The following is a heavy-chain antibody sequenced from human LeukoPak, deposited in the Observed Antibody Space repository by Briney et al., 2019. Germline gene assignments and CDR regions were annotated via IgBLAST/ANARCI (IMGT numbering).Heavy chain of an antibody. Sequence: GRSLRLSCAASGFTFDDYAMHWVRQAPGEGLEWVSGISWNSGSIGYADSVKGRFTISRDNAKNSLYLQMNSLRAEDTTLYYCAKAFRRWSYYYFDYWGQGTLVTVSS. V-gene: IGHV3-9*01. J-gene: IGHJ4*02. D-gene: IGHD4-23*01. CDR1: GFTFDDYA. CDR2: ISWNSGSI. CDR3: AKAFRRWSYYYFDY.